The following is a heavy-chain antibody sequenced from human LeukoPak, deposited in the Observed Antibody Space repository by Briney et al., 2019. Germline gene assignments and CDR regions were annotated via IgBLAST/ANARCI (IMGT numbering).Heavy chain of an antibody. Sequence: PGGSLRLSCAASGFTFSSYGMPWVRQAPGKGLEWVAVIWYDGSNKYYADSVKGRFTISRDNAKNSLYLQMNSLRAEDTALYYCAKDMGYSNYYYGMDVWGQGTTVTVSS. CDR3: AKDMGYSNYYYGMDV. CDR2: IWYDGSNK. D-gene: IGHD4-11*01. J-gene: IGHJ6*02. CDR1: GFTFSSYG. V-gene: IGHV3-33*03.